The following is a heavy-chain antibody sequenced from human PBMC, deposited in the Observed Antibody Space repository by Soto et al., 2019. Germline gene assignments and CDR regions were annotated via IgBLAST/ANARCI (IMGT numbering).Heavy chain of an antibody. D-gene: IGHD6-13*01. J-gene: IGHJ5*02. Sequence: PSETLSLTCAVYGGSFSGYYWSWIRQPPGKGLEWIGEINHSGSTNYNPSLKSRVTISVDTSKNQFSLKLSSVTAADTAVYYCARGGAAAGTVVGWFDPWGQGTLVTVSS. CDR3: ARGGAAAGTVVGWFDP. V-gene: IGHV4-34*01. CDR1: GGSFSGYY. CDR2: INHSGST.